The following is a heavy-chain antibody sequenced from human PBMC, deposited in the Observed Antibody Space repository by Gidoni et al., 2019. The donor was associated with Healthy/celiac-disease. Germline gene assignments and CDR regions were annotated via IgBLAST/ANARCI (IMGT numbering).Heavy chain of an antibody. CDR1: GDPFTSHA. D-gene: IGHD3-16*02. CDR3: ARGTLLRLGELSSDDFDY. CDR2: INAGNGNT. J-gene: IGHJ4*02. V-gene: IGHV1-3*01. Sequence: QVQLVQSGAEVKKPGASVKVSCKASGDPFTSHAMNWVRPAPGQRLEWMGWINAGNGNTKYSQKFQGRVTITRDTSASTAYMELSSLRSEDTAVYYCARGTLLRLGELSSDDFDYWGQGTLVTVSS.